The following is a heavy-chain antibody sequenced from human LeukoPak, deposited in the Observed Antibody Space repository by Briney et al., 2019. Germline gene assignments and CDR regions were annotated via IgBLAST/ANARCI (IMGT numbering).Heavy chain of an antibody. CDR1: GFTFSSYA. CDR3: AARRGYYHYMDV. Sequence: GGSLRLSCATSGFTFSSYAMSWVRQAPGKGLEWVSSISNTGSNTYYADSVKGLFTISRDNSKNTLSLQMNSLTAEDTAVYYCAARRGYYHYMDVWGKGTTVTVSS. J-gene: IGHJ6*03. D-gene: IGHD3-3*01. CDR2: ISNTGSNT. V-gene: IGHV3-23*01.